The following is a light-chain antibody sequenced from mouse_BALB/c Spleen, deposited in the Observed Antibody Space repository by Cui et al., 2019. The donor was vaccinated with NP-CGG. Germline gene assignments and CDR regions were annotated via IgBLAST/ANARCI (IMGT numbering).Light chain of an antibody. CDR1: TGAVTTSNY. J-gene: IGLJ1*01. CDR2: GIN. V-gene: IGLV1*01. Sequence: QAIVTPASALTTSPGETVTLTCRSSTGAVTTSNYANWVQEKPDHLFTGLIGGINNRAPGVPARFSGSLIGDKAALTITGAQTEDEAIYFCALWYSNHWVFGGGTKLTVL. CDR3: ALWYSNHWV.